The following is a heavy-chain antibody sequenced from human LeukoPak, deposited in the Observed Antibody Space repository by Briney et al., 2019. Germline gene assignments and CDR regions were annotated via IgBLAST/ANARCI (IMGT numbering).Heavy chain of an antibody. Sequence: SQTLSLTCTVSGGSISNGSHYWSWIRQYPGKGLEWVGYIYYSGTPYYNPSLESRVTISVDTSKNQFSLKLNSVTAADTAVYYCARAVVGGGNWFDPWGQGTLVTVSS. CDR3: ARAVVGGGNWFDP. CDR2: IYYSGTP. J-gene: IGHJ5*02. V-gene: IGHV4-31*03. CDR1: GGSISNGSHY. D-gene: IGHD2-15*01.